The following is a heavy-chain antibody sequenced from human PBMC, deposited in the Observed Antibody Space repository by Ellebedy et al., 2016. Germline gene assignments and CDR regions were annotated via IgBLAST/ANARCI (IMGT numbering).Heavy chain of an antibody. D-gene: IGHD3-22*01. V-gene: IGHV3-20*03. CDR3: ARIMPSDYYDSEWLGYYYGMDV. CDR1: GFTFDDYG. Sequence: GGSLRLXXAASGFTFDDYGMSWVRQAPGKGLEWVSGINWNGGSTGYADSVKGRFTISRDNAKNSLYLQMNSLRAEDTALYYCARIMPSDYYDSEWLGYYYGMDVWGQGTTVTVSS. CDR2: INWNGGST. J-gene: IGHJ6*02.